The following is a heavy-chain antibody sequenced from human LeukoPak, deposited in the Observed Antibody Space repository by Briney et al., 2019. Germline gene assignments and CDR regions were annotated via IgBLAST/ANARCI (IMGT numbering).Heavy chain of an antibody. J-gene: IGHJ5*02. V-gene: IGHV1-2*02. CDR1: GYTFTGYY. CDR2: INPNSGGT. D-gene: IGHD3-3*01. Sequence: ASVKVSCKASGYTFTGYYVHWVRQAPGQGLEWMGWINPNSGGTNYAQKFQGRVTMTRDTSISTAYMELSRLRSDDTAVYYCARSESYYDFWSGYCSWCGWFDPWGQGTLVTVSS. CDR3: ARSESYYDFWSGYCSWCGWFDP.